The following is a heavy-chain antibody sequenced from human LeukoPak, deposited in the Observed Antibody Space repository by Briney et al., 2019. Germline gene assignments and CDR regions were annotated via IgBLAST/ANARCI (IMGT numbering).Heavy chain of an antibody. V-gene: IGHV3-48*03. D-gene: IGHD5-18*01. CDR1: GFTFSSYE. Sequence: GGSLRLSCAASGFTFSSYEMNWVRQAPGQELECVSYISSSAGTIYYADSVKGRFTISRDNAKNSLYLQMNSVRAEDTAVYYCARSANSYGYDVWGQGTTVTVSS. CDR2: ISSSAGTI. J-gene: IGHJ6*02. CDR3: ARSANSYGYDV.